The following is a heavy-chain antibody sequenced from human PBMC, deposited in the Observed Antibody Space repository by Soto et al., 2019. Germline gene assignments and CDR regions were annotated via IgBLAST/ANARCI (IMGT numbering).Heavy chain of an antibody. Sequence: EVQLVESGGGLVQPGGSLRLSCAASGFTFRSHWMSWVSQAPGKGLDWVANIKQDGSEKYYVDSVKGRVTISRDNAKNSLYLQINSLRSEDTDVYYCARADYYDSSGYYCGNWGQGTLGTVSA. J-gene: IGHJ4*02. D-gene: IGHD3-22*01. CDR3: ARADYYDSSGYYCGN. CDR1: GFTFRSHW. V-gene: IGHV3-7*01. CDR2: IKQDGSEK.